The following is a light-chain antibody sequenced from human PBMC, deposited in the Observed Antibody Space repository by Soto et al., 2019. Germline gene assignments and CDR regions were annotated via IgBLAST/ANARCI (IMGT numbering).Light chain of an antibody. Sequence: EIVLTQSPATLSLSPGERATLSCRASQSVTTFLAWYQLRPGQAPRLLIYDTSNRASGIPARFSGSGSGTHFTLTISSLEPEDFAVYYCQHRSNWPPTWTFGQGTKVDIK. J-gene: IGKJ1*01. CDR1: QSVTTF. V-gene: IGKV3-11*01. CDR3: QHRSNWPPTWT. CDR2: DTS.